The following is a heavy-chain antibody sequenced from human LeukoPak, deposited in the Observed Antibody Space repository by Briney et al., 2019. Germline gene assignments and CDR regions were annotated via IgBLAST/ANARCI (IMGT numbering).Heavy chain of an antibody. D-gene: IGHD1-26*01. CDR2: IYYTGNT. Sequence: SETLSLTCAVSGASISGSGYYLGWIRQPPGKGLEWIGNIYYTGNTYYNASLQSRVTISIATSKNQFPLRLTSGTAAATAMYYCAKSGGSGLIDYWGQGTLVTVSS. V-gene: IGHV4-39*01. CDR1: GASISGSGYY. CDR3: AKSGGSGLIDY. J-gene: IGHJ4*02.